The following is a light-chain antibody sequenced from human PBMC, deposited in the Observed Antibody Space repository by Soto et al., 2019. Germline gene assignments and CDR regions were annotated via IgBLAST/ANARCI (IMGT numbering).Light chain of an antibody. Sequence: EIVMTQSPATLSVSPGERATLSCRASQSVDSNLAWYQQKPGQAPRLLIFGASTRATGIPARFSGSGSGTDFTLTISSLQSEDFGVYFCQQCDNWPLTFGGGTKVDNK. J-gene: IGKJ4*01. V-gene: IGKV3D-15*01. CDR3: QQCDNWPLT. CDR1: QSVDSN. CDR2: GAS.